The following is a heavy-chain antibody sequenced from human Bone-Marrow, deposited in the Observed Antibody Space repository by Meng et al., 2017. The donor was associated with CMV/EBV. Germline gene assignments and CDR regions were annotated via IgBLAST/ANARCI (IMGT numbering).Heavy chain of an antibody. CDR2: IYYSGST. J-gene: IGHJ4*02. V-gene: IGHV4-39*01. Sequence: SETLSLTCTVSGGSISSSSYYWGWIRQPPGKGLEWIGSIYYSGSTYYNPSLKSRVTISVDTSKNQFSLKLSSVTAADTAVYYCARDAYYYDTSGYYEDYWGQGTLVTVSS. D-gene: IGHD3-22*01. CDR3: ARDAYYYDTSGYYEDY. CDR1: GGSISSSSYY.